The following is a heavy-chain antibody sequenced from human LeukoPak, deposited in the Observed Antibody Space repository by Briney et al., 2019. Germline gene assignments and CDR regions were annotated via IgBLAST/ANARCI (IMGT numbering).Heavy chain of an antibody. Sequence: ASAKVSCKASGYTFIGYYMHWVRQAPGQGLEWMGWIDPYSGGTHFAQRFQGRVSMTLDTSISTAYMELTRLTSDDTAVYYCARDGVAGSSDAFDIWGQGTMVTVSA. J-gene: IGHJ3*02. CDR1: GYTFIGYY. D-gene: IGHD3-3*01. CDR3: ARDGVAGSSDAFDI. V-gene: IGHV1-2*02. CDR2: IDPYSGGT.